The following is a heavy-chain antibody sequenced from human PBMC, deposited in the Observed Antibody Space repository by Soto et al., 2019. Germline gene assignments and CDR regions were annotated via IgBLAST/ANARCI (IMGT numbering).Heavy chain of an antibody. CDR1: GYTFTSYY. D-gene: IGHD3-3*01. CDR2: INPSGGST. V-gene: IGHV1-46*03. J-gene: IGHJ6*03. Sequence: ASVKVSCKASGYTFTSYYMHLVRQAPGQGLEWMGIINPSGGSTSYAQKFQGRVTMTRDTSTSTVYMELSSLRSEDTAVYYCARDPTYYDFWSGNWGGYYYYYMDVWGKGTTVTVSS. CDR3: ARDPTYYDFWSGNWGGYYYYYMDV.